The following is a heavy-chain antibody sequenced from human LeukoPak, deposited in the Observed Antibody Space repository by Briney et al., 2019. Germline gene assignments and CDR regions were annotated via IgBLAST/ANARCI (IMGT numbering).Heavy chain of an antibody. CDR2: IYHSGST. Sequence: SETLFLTCAVSGGSISSSNWWSWVHQPPGKGLEWIGEIYHSGSTNYNPSLKSRVTISVDKSKNQFSLKLSSVTAADTAVYYCARDSSGYSSGGLYWGQGTLVTVSS. CDR3: ARDSSGYSSGGLY. V-gene: IGHV4-4*02. D-gene: IGHD6-19*01. J-gene: IGHJ4*02. CDR1: GGSISSSNW.